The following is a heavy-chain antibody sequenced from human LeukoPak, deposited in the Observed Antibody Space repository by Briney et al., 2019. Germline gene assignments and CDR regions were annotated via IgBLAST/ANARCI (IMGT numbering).Heavy chain of an antibody. CDR2: INHSGST. J-gene: IGHJ4*02. V-gene: IGHV4-34*01. Sequence: SETLSLTCAVYGGSFSGYYWSWIRQPPGKGLEWIGEINHSGSTNYNPSLKSRVTISVDTSKNQFSLKLSSVTAADTAVYYCARASPKYYYDSSGYYYYFDCWGQGTLVTVSS. CDR1: GGSFSGYY. CDR3: ARASPKYYYDSSGYYYYFDC. D-gene: IGHD3-22*01.